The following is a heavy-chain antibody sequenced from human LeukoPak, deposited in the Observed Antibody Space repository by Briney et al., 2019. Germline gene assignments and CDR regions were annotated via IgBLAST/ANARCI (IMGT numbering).Heavy chain of an antibody. V-gene: IGHV4-39*07. Sequence: SETLSLTCTVSGVSISSSDYYWGWIRQPPGKGLEWIGEINHSGSTNYNPSLKSRVTISVDTSKNQFSLKLSSVTAADTAVYYCARSHYYYGMDVWGQGTTVTVSS. CDR3: ARSHYYYGMDV. CDR2: INHSGST. J-gene: IGHJ6*02. CDR1: GVSISSSDYY.